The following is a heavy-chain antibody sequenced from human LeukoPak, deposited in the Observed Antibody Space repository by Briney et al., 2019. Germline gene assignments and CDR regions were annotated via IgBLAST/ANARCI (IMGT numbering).Heavy chain of an antibody. D-gene: IGHD5-24*01. CDR3: AREDCYNAAWFDP. V-gene: IGHV4-61*02. J-gene: IGHJ5*02. CDR2: IYTSGST. CDR1: GGSISSGSYY. Sequence: SETLSLTCTVSGGSISSGSYYWRWIRQPAGKGLEWIGRIYTSGSTNYNPSLKSRVTISVDTSKNQFSLKLSSVTAADTAVYYCAREDCYNAAWFDPWGQGTLVTVSS.